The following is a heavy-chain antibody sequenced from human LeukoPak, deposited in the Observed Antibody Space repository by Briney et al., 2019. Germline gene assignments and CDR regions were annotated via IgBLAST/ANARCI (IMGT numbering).Heavy chain of an antibody. D-gene: IGHD3-16*01. J-gene: IGHJ4*02. CDR1: GGSISSYY. V-gene: IGHV4-59*01. Sequence: SETLSLTCTVSGGSISSYYWSWIRQPPGKGLEWIGYIYYSGSTNYNPSLKSRVTISVDTSKNQFSLKLSSVTAADTAVYYCGRGPGGDVSYWGQGTLVTVSS. CDR3: GRGPGGDVSY. CDR2: IYYSGST.